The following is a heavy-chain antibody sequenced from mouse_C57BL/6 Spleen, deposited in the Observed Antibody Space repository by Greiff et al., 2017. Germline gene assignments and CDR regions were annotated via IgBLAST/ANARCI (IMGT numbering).Heavy chain of an antibody. Sequence: EVQLQESGPGLVKPSQSLSLTCSVTGYSITSGYYWNWIRQFPGNKLEWMGYISYDGSNNYNPSLKNRISITRDTSKNQFFLKLNSVTTEDTATYYCARGYYGNPLDYWGQGTTLTVSS. V-gene: IGHV3-6*01. CDR2: ISYDGSN. CDR1: GYSITSGYY. CDR3: ARGYYGNPLDY. J-gene: IGHJ2*01. D-gene: IGHD2-1*01.